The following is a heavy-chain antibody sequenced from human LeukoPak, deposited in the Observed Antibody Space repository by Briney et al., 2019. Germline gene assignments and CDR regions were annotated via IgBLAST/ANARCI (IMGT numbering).Heavy chain of an antibody. CDR3: AKFYYYGSGSFVGVAFDI. J-gene: IGHJ3*02. D-gene: IGHD3-10*01. V-gene: IGHV3-23*01. CDR1: GFTFSSYA. CDR2: ISGSGGST. Sequence: GGSLRLYCAASGFTFSSYAMSWVRQAPGKGLEWVSAISGSGGSTYYADSVKGRFTISRDNSKNTLYLQMNSLRAEDTAVYYCAKFYYYGSGSFVGVAFDIWGQGIMVTVSS.